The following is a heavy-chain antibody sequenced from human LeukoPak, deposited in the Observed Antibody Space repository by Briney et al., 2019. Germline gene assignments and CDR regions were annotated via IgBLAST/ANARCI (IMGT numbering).Heavy chain of an antibody. D-gene: IGHD5-24*01. CDR1: GFTFSTYW. CDR2: INPDGSST. CDR3: ASQLLHTPIED. Sequence: GGSLRLSCAASGFTFSTYWMYWVRQAPGRGLVWVSRINPDGSSTDYADSVKGRFTISRDNAKNTLYLQMNSLRAEDTAVYYCASQLLHTPIEDWGQGTLVTVSS. J-gene: IGHJ4*02. V-gene: IGHV3-74*01.